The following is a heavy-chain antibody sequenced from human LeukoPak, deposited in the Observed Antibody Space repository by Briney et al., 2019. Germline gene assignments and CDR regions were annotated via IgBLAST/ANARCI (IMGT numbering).Heavy chain of an antibody. D-gene: IGHD3-3*01. CDR2: ISGSGGST. J-gene: IGHJ4*02. Sequence: GGSLRLSCAASGFTFSSYAMSWVRQAPGKGLEWVSTISGSGGSTDYADSVKGRFTISRDSSKNTLYLQMDSLGAEDTAEYYCATMGYDFWSGYWPDYWGQGTLVTVSS. V-gene: IGHV3-23*01. CDR3: ATMGYDFWSGYWPDY. CDR1: GFTFSSYA.